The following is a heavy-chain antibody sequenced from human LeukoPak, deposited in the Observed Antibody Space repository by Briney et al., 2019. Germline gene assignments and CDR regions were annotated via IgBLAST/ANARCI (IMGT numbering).Heavy chain of an antibody. V-gene: IGHV3-72*01. D-gene: IGHD2-2*01. CDR1: GFTFSDHY. CDR3: TTEPPMDFFVVLPA. J-gene: IGHJ5*02. CDR2: IRSKTNRYTT. Sequence: GGSLRLSCAASGFTFSDHYLDWVRQAPGKGLEWVGRIRSKTNRYTTQYAASVKGRFTLSRDDSKNSLYLQMNRLKTEDTAVYYCTTEPPMDFFVVLPAWGQGTLVTVSS.